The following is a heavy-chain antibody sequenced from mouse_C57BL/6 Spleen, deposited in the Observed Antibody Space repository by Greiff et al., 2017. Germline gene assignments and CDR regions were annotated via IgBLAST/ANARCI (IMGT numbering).Heavy chain of an antibody. Sequence: EVLLVQSGAGLVKPGASLKLSCAASGFTFSDYGMHWVRQAPGKGLEWVGYISSGSRTSYYADTVKGRITITRDNAKNTLFLQMTSLRSEDSAMYYCARYYYGSGYYYWAMDYWGQGTSVTVSS. CDR3: ARYYYGSGYYYWAMDY. V-gene: IGHV5-17*01. CDR2: ISSGSRTS. J-gene: IGHJ4*01. D-gene: IGHD1-1*01. CDR1: GFTFSDYG.